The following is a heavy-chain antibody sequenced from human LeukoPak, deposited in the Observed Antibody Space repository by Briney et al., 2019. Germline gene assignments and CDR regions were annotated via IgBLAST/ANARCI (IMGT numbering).Heavy chain of an antibody. J-gene: IGHJ3*02. V-gene: IGHV4-34*01. D-gene: IGHD3-16*01. CDR3: ARASPFTEAPQSGADAFDI. CDR1: GGSFSGYY. Sequence: SETLSLTCAVYGGSFSGYYWSWIRQPPGEGLEWIGEINHSGSTNYNPSLKRRVTISVDTSKNQFSLKLSSVTAADTAVYYCARASPFTEAPQSGADAFDIWGQGTMVTVSS. CDR2: INHSGST.